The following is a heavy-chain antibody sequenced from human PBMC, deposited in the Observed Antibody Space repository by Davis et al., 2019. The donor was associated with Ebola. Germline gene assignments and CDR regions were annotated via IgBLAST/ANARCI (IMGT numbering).Heavy chain of an antibody. V-gene: IGHV3-23*01. Sequence: GESLKISCAASGFTFSSYAMSWLRQAPGKGLEWVSTISGSGGSTYYADSVKGQFTISRDNSKNTLYLQMNSLRAEDTAVYYCAKDMGTYYYDSSGYGYYYYGMDVWGKGTTVTVSS. CDR2: ISGSGGST. CDR1: GFTFSSYA. D-gene: IGHD3-22*01. CDR3: AKDMGTYYYDSSGYGYYYYGMDV. J-gene: IGHJ6*04.